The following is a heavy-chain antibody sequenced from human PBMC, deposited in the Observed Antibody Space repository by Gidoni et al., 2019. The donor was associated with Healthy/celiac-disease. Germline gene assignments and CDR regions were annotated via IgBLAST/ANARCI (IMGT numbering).Heavy chain of an antibody. CDR3: ARGEIWGATKGPQYYFDY. J-gene: IGHJ4*02. V-gene: IGHV1-69*01. CDR1: GGTFSSYA. CDR2: IIPIFGTA. D-gene: IGHD1-26*01. Sequence: QVQLVQSGAEVKKPGSSVKVSCKASGGTFSSYAISWVRQAPGQGLEWMGGIIPIFGTANYAQKFQGRVTITADESTSTAYMELSSLRSEDTAVYYCARGEIWGATKGPQYYFDYWGQGTLVTVSS.